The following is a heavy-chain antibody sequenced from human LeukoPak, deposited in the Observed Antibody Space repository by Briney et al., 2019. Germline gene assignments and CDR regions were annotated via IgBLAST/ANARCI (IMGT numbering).Heavy chain of an antibody. CDR3: ARDHHRRLYDSQARDTFDI. CDR2: ISGSGSST. CDR1: GFTFSSYA. V-gene: IGHV3-23*01. J-gene: IGHJ3*02. D-gene: IGHD3-22*01. Sequence: GGSLRLSCAASGFTFSSYAMNWVRQAPGKGLEWVSVISGSGSSTYYADSVKGRFTISRDKSKNTLYLQMNSLRAEDTAVYYCARDHHRRLYDSQARDTFDIWGQGTMVTVSS.